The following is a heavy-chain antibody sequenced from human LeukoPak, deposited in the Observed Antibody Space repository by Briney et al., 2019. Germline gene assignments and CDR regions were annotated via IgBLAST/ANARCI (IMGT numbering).Heavy chain of an antibody. CDR1: GYTFTSYD. V-gene: IGHV1-8*01. J-gene: IGHJ2*01. CDR2: MNPNSGNT. D-gene: IGHD3-10*01. CDR3: ARDPYGSGSYGDWYFDL. Sequence: ASVKVSCKASGYTFTSYDINWVRQATGQGLEWMGWMNPNSGNTGYAQKFQGRVTMTRDTSTSTVYMELSSLRSEDTAVYYCARDPYGSGSYGDWYFDLWGRGTLVTVSS.